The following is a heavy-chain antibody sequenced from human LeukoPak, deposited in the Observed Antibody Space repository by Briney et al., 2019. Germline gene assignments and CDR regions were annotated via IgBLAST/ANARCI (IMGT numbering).Heavy chain of an antibody. Sequence: GSLRLSCTASGFTFSDYVMNWARQAPGKGLEWVSVISNADAYTSYTGSVKGRFTISRDNSKNTLYLQMNSLRAEDTAVYYCAREWKYYFDYWGQGTLVTVSS. CDR2: ISNADAYT. J-gene: IGHJ4*02. CDR3: AREWKYYFDY. V-gene: IGHV3-23*01. D-gene: IGHD1-1*01. CDR1: GFTFSDYV.